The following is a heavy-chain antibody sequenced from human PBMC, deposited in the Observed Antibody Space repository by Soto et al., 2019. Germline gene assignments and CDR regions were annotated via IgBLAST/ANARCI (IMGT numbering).Heavy chain of an antibody. D-gene: IGHD2-15*01. CDR2: IYYSGST. CDR3: ARHKRASSGYCSRGSCRRALDI. V-gene: IGHV4-59*08. Sequence: SETLSLTCTVSGGSISSYYWSWIRQPPGKGLEWIGYIYYSGSTNYNPSLKSRVTIPVDTSKNQFSLKLSSVTAADTAVYYCARHKRASSGYCSRGSCRRALDIWGQGTMVTVSS. J-gene: IGHJ3*02. CDR1: GGSISSYY.